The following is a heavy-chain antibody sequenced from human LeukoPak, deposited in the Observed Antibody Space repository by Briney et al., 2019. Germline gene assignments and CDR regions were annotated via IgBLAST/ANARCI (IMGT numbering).Heavy chain of an antibody. V-gene: IGHV4-59*01. CDR1: GGSISSYY. D-gene: IGHD3-22*01. J-gene: IGHJ5*02. Sequence: PSETLSLTCTVSGGSISSYYWSWIWQPPGKGLEWIGYIYYSGSTNYNPPLKSRVTISVDTSKNQFSLKLSSVTAADTAVYYCARDYYDSSGYWCWFDPWGQGTLVTVSS. CDR3: ARDYYDSSGYWCWFDP. CDR2: IYYSGST.